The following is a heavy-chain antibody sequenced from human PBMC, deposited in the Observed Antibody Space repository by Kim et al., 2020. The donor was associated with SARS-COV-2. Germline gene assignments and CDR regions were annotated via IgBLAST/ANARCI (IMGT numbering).Heavy chain of an antibody. D-gene: IGHD1-1*01. Sequence: SNPSTRSPVTISRGTSKNQFSLKFTSVTAADTAVYYCARAPDGYNYYFEYWGQGILVTVSS. V-gene: IGHV4-59*01. CDR3: ARAPDGYNYYFEY. J-gene: IGHJ4*02.